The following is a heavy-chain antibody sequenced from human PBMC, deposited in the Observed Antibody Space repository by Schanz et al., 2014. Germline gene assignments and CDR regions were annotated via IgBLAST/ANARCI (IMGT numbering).Heavy chain of an antibody. CDR2: ISPYNGNT. J-gene: IGHJ1*01. Sequence: QVRLVQSGAELKMPGATVKVSCETSGYTFTNYGVSWVRQAPGQGLEWVAWISPYNGNTAYAQNLKGRVRMTTDTSTATAYMELRSLTSDDTAVYYCARKDTAMVIDALVFQHWGQGTLVTVSS. CDR1: GYTFTNYG. V-gene: IGHV1-18*01. D-gene: IGHD5-18*01. CDR3: ARKDTAMVIDALVFQH.